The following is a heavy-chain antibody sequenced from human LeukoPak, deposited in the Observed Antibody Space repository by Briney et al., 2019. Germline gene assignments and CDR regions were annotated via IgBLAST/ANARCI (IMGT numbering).Heavy chain of an antibody. CDR1: GYTFTELA. V-gene: IGHV1-24*01. CDR2: FDPEDGER. J-gene: IGHJ4*02. Sequence: ASVKLSCKVSGYTFTELAMHWVRQAPGKGLVGMGSFDPEDGERIYAQKLQGRLIMTGDTSRDTAYLELSSLRSDDTAVYYCAPRNVYKGYFDNWGQGTLVTVSS. D-gene: IGHD5-24*01. CDR3: APRNVYKGYFDN.